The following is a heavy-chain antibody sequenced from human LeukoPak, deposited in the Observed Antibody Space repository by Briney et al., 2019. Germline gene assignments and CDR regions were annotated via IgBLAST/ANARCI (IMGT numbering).Heavy chain of an antibody. D-gene: IGHD2-2*03. V-gene: IGHV4-61*02. CDR1: GGSISSGTYY. Sequence: PSETLSLTCTVSGGSISSGTYYWSWIRQPAGKGLEWIGRIYSSGNTNYNPSLKSRVTISVDTSKNQFSLKLSSVTAADTAVYYCARDGYCSSTRCSDAFDIWGQGTMVTVPS. CDR2: IYSSGNT. CDR3: ARDGYCSSTRCSDAFDI. J-gene: IGHJ3*02.